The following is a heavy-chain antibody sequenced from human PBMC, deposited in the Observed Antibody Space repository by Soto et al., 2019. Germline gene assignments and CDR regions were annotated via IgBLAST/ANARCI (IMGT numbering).Heavy chain of an antibody. V-gene: IGHV4-59*06. CDR1: GDSISSNY. D-gene: IGHD3-22*01. CDR2: IYYSGST. Sequence: SETLSLTCTVSGDSISSNYWSWIRQHPGKGLEWIGYIYYSGSTYYNPSLKSRVTISVDTSKNQFSLKLSSVTAADTAVYYCARVKKYWDSSGNWFDPWGQGTLVTVSS. J-gene: IGHJ5*02. CDR3: ARVKKYWDSSGNWFDP.